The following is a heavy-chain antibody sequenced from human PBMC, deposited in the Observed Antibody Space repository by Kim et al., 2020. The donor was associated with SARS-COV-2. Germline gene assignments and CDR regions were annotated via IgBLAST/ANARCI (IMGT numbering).Heavy chain of an antibody. D-gene: IGHD3-10*01. CDR2: ISGSGGST. Sequence: GGSLRLSCAASGFTFSSYAMSWVRQAPGKGLEWVSAISGSGGSTYYADSVKGRFTISRDNSKNTLYLQMNSLRAEDTAVYYCAKGRGVWRTPGTLAAFRGPQNDPNYYYYYGMDVWGQGTTVTVSS. CDR3: AKGRGVWRTPGTLAAFRGPQNDPNYYYYYGMDV. J-gene: IGHJ6*02. V-gene: IGHV3-23*01. CDR1: GFTFSSYA.